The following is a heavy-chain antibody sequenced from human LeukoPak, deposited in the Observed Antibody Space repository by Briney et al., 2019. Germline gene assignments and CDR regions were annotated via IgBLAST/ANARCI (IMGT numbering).Heavy chain of an antibody. J-gene: IGHJ4*02. Sequence: GGSLRLSCAASGFTFSSYAMSWVRQAPGKGLEWVSSISSSGDRTYYADSVKGRFTISRDNFKNTLYLQMNSLRAEDTALYYCASAGLTYGSGSYFVYWGQGTLVTVSS. D-gene: IGHD3-10*01. CDR2: ISSSGDRT. V-gene: IGHV3-23*01. CDR1: GFTFSSYA. CDR3: ASAGLTYGSGSYFVY.